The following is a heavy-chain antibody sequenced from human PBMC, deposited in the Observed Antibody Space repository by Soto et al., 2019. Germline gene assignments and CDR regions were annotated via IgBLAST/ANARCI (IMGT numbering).Heavy chain of an antibody. Sequence: GGSLRLSCAASGFTFSSYWMSWVRQAPGKGLEWVANIKQDGSEKYYVDSVKGRFTISRDNAKNPLYLQMNSLRAEDTAVYYCARDTSLRYFDWLYTMGHPGNAFDIWGQGTMVTVSS. J-gene: IGHJ3*02. CDR3: ARDTSLRYFDWLYTMGHPGNAFDI. CDR1: GFTFSSYW. D-gene: IGHD3-9*01. V-gene: IGHV3-7*01. CDR2: IKQDGSEK.